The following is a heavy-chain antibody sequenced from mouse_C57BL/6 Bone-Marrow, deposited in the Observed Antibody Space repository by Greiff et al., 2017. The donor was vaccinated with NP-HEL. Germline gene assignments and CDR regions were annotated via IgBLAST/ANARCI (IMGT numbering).Heavy chain of an antibody. CDR2: IYPRSGNT. J-gene: IGHJ1*03. V-gene: IGHV1-81*01. CDR3: ARWGYGSSLWYFDV. D-gene: IGHD1-1*01. CDR1: GYTFTSYG. Sequence: QVQLQQSGAELARPGASVKLSCKASGYTFTSYGISWVKQRTGQGLEWIGEIYPRSGNTYYNEKFKGKATLTADKSSSTAYMELRSLTSEDSAVYFCARWGYGSSLWYFDVWGTGTTVTVSS.